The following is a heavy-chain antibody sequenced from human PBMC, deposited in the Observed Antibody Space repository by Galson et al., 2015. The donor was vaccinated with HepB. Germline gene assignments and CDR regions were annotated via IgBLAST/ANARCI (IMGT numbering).Heavy chain of an antibody. CDR2: VYYTGST. D-gene: IGHD4-11*01. J-gene: IGHJ3*02. CDR3: ARDGVDYSNFGHPKFAFDM. V-gene: IGHV4-39*07. Sequence: ETLSLTCTFSGGSISSSNYYWGWLRQPPGKGLEWIGSVYYTGSTYYNPSLKSRVTISVDTSKKQSSLKLTSLTAADTAMYFCARDGVDYSNFGHPKFAFDMWGQGTVVTVSS. CDR1: GGSISSSNYY.